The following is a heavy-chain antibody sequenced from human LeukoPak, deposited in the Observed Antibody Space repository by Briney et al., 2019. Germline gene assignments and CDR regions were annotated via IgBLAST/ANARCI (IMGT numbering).Heavy chain of an antibody. Sequence: GGSLRLSCAASGFTFSRYSMNWVRQAPGKGLEWVSYISSSSSYIYYADSEKGRFTIYRDNEKNSLYLQINSLRAEYTAVYYCARGSSGSYYAPPYWGQGTLVTVSS. CDR3: ARGSSGSYYAPPY. J-gene: IGHJ4*02. D-gene: IGHD1-26*01. V-gene: IGHV3-21*01. CDR1: GFTFSRYS. CDR2: ISSSSSYI.